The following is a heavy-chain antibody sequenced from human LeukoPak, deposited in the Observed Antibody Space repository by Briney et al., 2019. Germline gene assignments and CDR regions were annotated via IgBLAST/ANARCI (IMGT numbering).Heavy chain of an antibody. Sequence: ASVKVSCKASGFTFTSSAIQWVRQARGQRLEWIGWIAVGSGNTDYAQKLQERVTITRDMSTTTAYMELSSLRSEDTAMYYCVASTYKWNYAFDYWGQGTLVTVSS. D-gene: IGHD1-7*01. CDR3: VASTYKWNYAFDY. CDR2: IAVGSGNT. CDR1: GFTFTSSA. J-gene: IGHJ4*02. V-gene: IGHV1-58*02.